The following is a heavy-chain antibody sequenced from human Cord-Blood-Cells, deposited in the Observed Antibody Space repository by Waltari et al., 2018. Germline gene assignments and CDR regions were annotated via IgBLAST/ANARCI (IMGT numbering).Heavy chain of an antibody. CDR3: ASPIAVAGTDY. Sequence: QVQLVESGGGVVQPGRSLRLSCAASGFTFSSYAMPWVRQAPGKGLEWVAVISYDGSNKYYADSVKGRFTISRDNSKNTLYLQMNSLRAEDTAVYYCASPIAVAGTDYWGQGTLVTVSS. V-gene: IGHV3-30*04. CDR2: ISYDGSNK. CDR1: GFTFSSYA. J-gene: IGHJ4*02. D-gene: IGHD6-19*01.